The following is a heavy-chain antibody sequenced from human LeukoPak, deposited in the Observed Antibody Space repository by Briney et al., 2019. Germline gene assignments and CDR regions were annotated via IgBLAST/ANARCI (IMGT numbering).Heavy chain of an antibody. CDR3: ARTELRFLEWLEGAFDI. D-gene: IGHD3-3*01. J-gene: IGHJ3*02. Sequence: ASVKXXCKASXXTFTCYYMHWVRQAPGQGVEWRGGINPKSGGTNYAQKFQGRGTITRDTSISTAYMALSRLRSDDTAVYYCARTELRFLEWLEGAFDIWGQGTMVTVSS. V-gene: IGHV1-2*02. CDR2: INPKSGGT. CDR1: XXTFTCYY.